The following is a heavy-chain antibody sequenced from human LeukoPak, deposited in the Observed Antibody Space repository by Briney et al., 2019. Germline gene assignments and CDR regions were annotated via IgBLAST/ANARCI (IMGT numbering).Heavy chain of an antibody. J-gene: IGHJ4*02. D-gene: IGHD6-6*01. CDR2: IYYSGST. CDR3: ARHVSSIAAREFDY. V-gene: IGHV4-59*08. CDR1: GGSISSYY. Sequence: SETLSLTCTVSGGSISSYYWSWIRQPPGRGLEWIGYIYYSGSTNYNPSLKSRVTISVDTSKNQFSLKLSSVTAADAAVYYCARHVSSIAAREFDYWGREPWSPSPQ.